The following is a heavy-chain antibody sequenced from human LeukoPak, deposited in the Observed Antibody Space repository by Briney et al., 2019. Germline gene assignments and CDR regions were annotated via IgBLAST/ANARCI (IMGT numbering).Heavy chain of an antibody. J-gene: IGHJ4*02. CDR3: ARDPGSRFLEWPD. Sequence: GGSLRLSCAASGFTFSSYAMSWVRQAPGKGLEWVSSISVTGSFIYYADSVKGRFTISRDNAKSSLYLQMDSLRAEDTAVYYCARDPGSRFLEWPDWGQGTLVTVSS. CDR1: GFTFSSYA. D-gene: IGHD3-3*01. V-gene: IGHV3-21*01. CDR2: ISVTGSFI.